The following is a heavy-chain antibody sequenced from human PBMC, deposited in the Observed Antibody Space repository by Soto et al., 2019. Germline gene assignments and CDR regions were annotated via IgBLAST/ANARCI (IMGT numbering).Heavy chain of an antibody. V-gene: IGHV1-3*01. CDR2: INAGNGNT. CDR1: GYTFTSYA. D-gene: IGHD6-19*01. CDR3: ARVWTSDSSDLGWFDP. J-gene: IGHJ5*02. Sequence: ASVKVSCKAAGYTFTSYAMHWVRRAPGQRLEWMGWINAGNGNTKYSQKFQGRVTITRDTSASTAYMELSSLRSEDTAVYYCARVWTSDSSDLGWFDPWGQGTLVTVSS.